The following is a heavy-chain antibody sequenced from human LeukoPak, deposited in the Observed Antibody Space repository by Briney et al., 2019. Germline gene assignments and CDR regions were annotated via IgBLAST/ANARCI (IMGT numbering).Heavy chain of an antibody. J-gene: IGHJ6*03. CDR1: GYTFTGYY. CDR3: ARDTYPDIVDYYMAV. CDR2: INPNSGGT. D-gene: IGHD2-15*01. Sequence: ASVKVSCKASGYTFTGYYMHWLRQAPGQGLEWMGWINPNSGGTNYAQKFQGRVTMTRDTSISTAYMELSRLRSDDTAVYYCARDTYPDIVDYYMAVWGNGTTVTVSS. V-gene: IGHV1-2*02.